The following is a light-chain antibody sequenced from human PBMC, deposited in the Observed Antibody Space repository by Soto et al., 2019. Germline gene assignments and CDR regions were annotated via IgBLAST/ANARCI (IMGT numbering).Light chain of an antibody. CDR1: SSDVGNYKY. CDR3: FSYTSSGTYV. Sequence: QSVLTQPASVCGSPGQSITISCTGTSSDVGNYKYVSWYQQHPGKAPKLMIYEVSNRPSGVSNRFSGSKSGNTASLTISGLQAEDETDYYCFSYTSSGTYVFGTGTKVTV. V-gene: IGLV2-14*01. J-gene: IGLJ1*01. CDR2: EVS.